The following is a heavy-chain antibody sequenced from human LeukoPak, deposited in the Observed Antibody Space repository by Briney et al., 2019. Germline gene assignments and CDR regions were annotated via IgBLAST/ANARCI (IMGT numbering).Heavy chain of an antibody. CDR1: GYSFTSYW. V-gene: IGHV5-10-1*01. D-gene: IGHD6-13*01. CDR3: AVIAAAGTTGDAFDI. J-gene: IGHJ3*02. Sequence: GESLKISCKGSGYSFTSYWISWVRQMPGKGPEWMGRIDPSDSYTNYSPSFQGHVTISADKSISTAYLQWSSLKASDTAMYYCAVIAAAGTTGDAFDIWGQGTMVTVSS. CDR2: IDPSDSYT.